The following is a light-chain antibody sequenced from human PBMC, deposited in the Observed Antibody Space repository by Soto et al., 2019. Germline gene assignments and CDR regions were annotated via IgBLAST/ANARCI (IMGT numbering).Light chain of an antibody. CDR1: SSDVGGYNY. Sequence: QSALTQPPSASGSPGKSVTISCTGTSSDVGGYNYVSWYQQHPGKAPKLMIYEVSKRPSGVPDRFSGSKSGNTASLTVSWLQAEDEADYYCSSYAGSNTYGFGTGTKLTVL. CDR3: SSYAGSNTYG. V-gene: IGLV2-8*01. J-gene: IGLJ1*01. CDR2: EVS.